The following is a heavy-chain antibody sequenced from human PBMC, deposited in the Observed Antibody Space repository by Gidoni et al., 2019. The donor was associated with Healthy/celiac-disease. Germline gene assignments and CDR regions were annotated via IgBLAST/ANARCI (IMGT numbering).Heavy chain of an antibody. D-gene: IGHD2-15*01. Sequence: QVQLQQWGAGLLKPSETLSLTCAASGGSFPGYYWRWIRPPPGKGLEWIGEINHSGSTNYNPSLKSRVTISVDTSKNQFSLKLSSVTAADTAVYYCARDYVAMVGWFDPWGQGTLVTVSS. J-gene: IGHJ5*02. CDR1: GGSFPGYY. CDR2: INHSGST. CDR3: ARDYVAMVGWFDP. V-gene: IGHV4-34*01.